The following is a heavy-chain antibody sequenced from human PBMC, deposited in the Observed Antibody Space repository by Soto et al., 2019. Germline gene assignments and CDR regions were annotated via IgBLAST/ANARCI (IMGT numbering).Heavy chain of an antibody. D-gene: IGHD2-15*01. CDR1: GFIFCRST. V-gene: IGHV3-73*01. Sequence: GGSVRLSCAASGFIFCRSTMNWVRQSSGKGLELVGRITSIDNSYSTAYAASLKGRFSIPREDSKDTAYLQVNSLKTEDTAEYYCTRLKDVSVVFDYWGQGSLVTVSS. CDR2: ITSIDNSYST. CDR3: TRLKDVSVVFDY. J-gene: IGHJ4*02.